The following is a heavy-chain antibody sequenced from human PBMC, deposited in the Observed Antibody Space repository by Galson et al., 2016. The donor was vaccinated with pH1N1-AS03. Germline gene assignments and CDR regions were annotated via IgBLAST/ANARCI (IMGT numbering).Heavy chain of an antibody. D-gene: IGHD1-26*01. J-gene: IGHJ4*02. CDR3: ARHVSGSYPNNLDY. CDR1: GDSINSSPYY. CDR2: IYYRGAA. Sequence: ETLSLTCTVSGDSINSSPYYWGWIRQPPGKGLEWIGTIYYRGAAYYSPSLKSRVTISIDTSKNQFSLNLRSVTAADTAVYYCARHVSGSYPNNLDYWGQGTLVIVSS. V-gene: IGHV4-39*07.